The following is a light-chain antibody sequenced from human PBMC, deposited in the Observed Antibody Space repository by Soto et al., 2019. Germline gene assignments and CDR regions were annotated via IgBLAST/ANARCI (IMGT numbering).Light chain of an antibody. J-gene: IGKJ4*01. CDR2: DAS. Sequence: EIVMTQSPTTLSVSPGERATLSCRASQSISSKLAWYQQRPGQAPRLLIFDASTRATGVPVRFRGSGSGTECTLTISGLQSEDFAVYCCQQYDKWPPTFGGGTKVEIK. CDR3: QQYDKWPPT. V-gene: IGKV3-15*01. CDR1: QSISSK.